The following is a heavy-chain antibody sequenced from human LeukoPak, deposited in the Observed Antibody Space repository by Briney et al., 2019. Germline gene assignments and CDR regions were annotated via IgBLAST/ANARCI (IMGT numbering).Heavy chain of an antibody. Sequence: SPSETLSLTCTVSGGSISSSSYYWGWIRQPPGKGLEWIGSIYYSGSTYYNPSLKCRVTISVDTSKNQFSLKLSSVTAADTAVYYCARHFALRGAFDIWGQGTMVTVSS. CDR2: IYYSGST. CDR3: ARHFALRGAFDI. V-gene: IGHV4-39*01. CDR1: GGSISSSSYY. J-gene: IGHJ3*02. D-gene: IGHD2-21*01.